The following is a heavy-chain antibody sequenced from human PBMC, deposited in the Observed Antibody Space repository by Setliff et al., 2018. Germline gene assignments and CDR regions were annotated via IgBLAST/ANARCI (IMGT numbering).Heavy chain of an antibody. CDR2: IYYSGST. J-gene: IGHJ3*02. D-gene: IGHD3-22*01. CDR1: GGSISSGDYY. Sequence: SETLSLTCTVSGGSISSGDYYWSWIRQPPGKGLEFVGYIYYSGSTNYNPSLKSRVTISIDTSKNQFSLKVNSVTAADTAVYYCASAPLLYSGSSGLSGTFDIWGQGTMVTVSS. V-gene: IGHV4-30-4*08. CDR3: ASAPLLYSGSSGLSGTFDI.